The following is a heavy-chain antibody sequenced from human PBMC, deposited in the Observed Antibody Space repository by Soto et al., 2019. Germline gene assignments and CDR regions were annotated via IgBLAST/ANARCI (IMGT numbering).Heavy chain of an antibody. CDR2: VSGSGGFT. D-gene: IGHD3-22*01. Sequence: LRLSCAASGFTFSNQAMNWVRQAPGKGLEWVSSVSGSGGFTYYADSVKGRFTISRDNSKNTLYLQMNSLRAEDTAIYYCAKVGEEDYYDSSGYFDYWGQGTLVTVSS. CDR1: GFTFSNQA. CDR3: AKVGEEDYYDSSGYFDY. J-gene: IGHJ4*02. V-gene: IGHV3-23*01.